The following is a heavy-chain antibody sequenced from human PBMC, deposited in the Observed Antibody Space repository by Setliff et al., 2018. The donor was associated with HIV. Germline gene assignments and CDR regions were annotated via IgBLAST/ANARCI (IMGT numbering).Heavy chain of an antibody. V-gene: IGHV1-2*06. Sequence: ASVKVSCKASGYTLSNNYIHWVRQAPGQGLEWMGRINPKTGDTKYKQKFQGRVTMARDASINTAYMELSSLTSDDTAVYYCARDWSMTSRESNWFDPWGQGTLVTVSS. D-gene: IGHD6-6*01. CDR2: INPKTGDT. CDR3: ARDWSMTSRESNWFDP. CDR1: GYTLSNNY. J-gene: IGHJ5*02.